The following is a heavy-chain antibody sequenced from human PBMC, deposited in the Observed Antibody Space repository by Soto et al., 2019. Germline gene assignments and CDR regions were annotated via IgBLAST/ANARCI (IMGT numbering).Heavy chain of an antibody. Sequence: QKLSLSSTVSGEFLRSGRYFWSWIRQHPGKGLEWIGYISHGGNAFYNPSLKTRVTVSVATSENQFSLMLTSVTAADTAVYYCAIYSRFDSQHVLLYYWGQG. CDR2: ISHGGNA. J-gene: IGHJ1*01. CDR1: GEFLRSGRYF. CDR3: AIYSRFDSQHVLLYY. V-gene: IGHV4-31*03. D-gene: IGHD2-15*01.